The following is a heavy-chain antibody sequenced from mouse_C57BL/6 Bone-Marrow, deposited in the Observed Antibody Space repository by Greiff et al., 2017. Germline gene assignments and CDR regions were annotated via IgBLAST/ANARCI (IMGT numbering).Heavy chain of an antibody. V-gene: IGHV2-2*01. CDR2: IWSGGST. CDR3: ARPMTLSY. Sequence: VQLVESGPGLVQPSQSLYITCTVSGFSFTSYGVHWVRQSPGKGLEWLGVIWSGGSTDYNAAFISRLSISKDNSKSQVFFKMNSLQADDTAIYYCARPMTLSYWGQGTLVTVSA. D-gene: IGHD2-3*01. CDR1: GFSFTSYG. J-gene: IGHJ3*01.